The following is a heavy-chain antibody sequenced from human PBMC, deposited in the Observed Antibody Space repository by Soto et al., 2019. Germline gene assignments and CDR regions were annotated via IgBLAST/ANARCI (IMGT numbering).Heavy chain of an antibody. Sequence: QTLSLTCAISGDSGSSNSAAWNLITQSPSRGLECVGRTFYRSKWYNDYAVSVKSRITINPDTSKNQLSLQLNSVTPEDTAVYYCAREGFSGYYDSSGYYQDWGQGTLVSVSS. CDR1: GDSGSSNSAA. CDR3: AREGFSGYYDSSGYYQD. D-gene: IGHD3-22*01. CDR2: TFYRSKWYN. V-gene: IGHV6-1*01. J-gene: IGHJ4*02.